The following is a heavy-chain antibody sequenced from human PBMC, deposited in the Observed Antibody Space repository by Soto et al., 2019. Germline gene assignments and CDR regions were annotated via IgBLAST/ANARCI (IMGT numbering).Heavy chain of an antibody. J-gene: IGHJ4*02. D-gene: IGHD4-17*01. CDR1: GGTFRNYA. CDR2: IIPIFGRA. V-gene: IGHV1-69*12. CDR3: ANKEGTDYGCFY. Sequence: QVQLVQSGAEVKKPGSSVKVSCKASGGTFRNYAISWVRQAPGQGLEWMGGIIPIFGRANYAQNFQDRVTITADESTSTAYMELSSLSSEDTAVYYCANKEGTDYGCFYWGQGTLVTVSS.